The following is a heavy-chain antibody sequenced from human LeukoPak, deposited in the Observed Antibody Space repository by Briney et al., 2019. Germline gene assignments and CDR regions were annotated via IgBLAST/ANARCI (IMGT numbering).Heavy chain of an antibody. J-gene: IGHJ3*02. D-gene: IGHD3-22*01. CDR3: ARRVENYYDSSGYSLDAFDI. CDR2: IYYSGST. Sequence: SETLSLTCTVSGGSISSYYWSWIRQPPGKGLEWIGYIYYSGSTNYNPSLKSRVTISVDTSKNQFSLKLSSVTAADTAVYYCARRVENYYDSSGYSLDAFDIWGQGTMVTVSS. V-gene: IGHV4-59*01. CDR1: GGSISSYY.